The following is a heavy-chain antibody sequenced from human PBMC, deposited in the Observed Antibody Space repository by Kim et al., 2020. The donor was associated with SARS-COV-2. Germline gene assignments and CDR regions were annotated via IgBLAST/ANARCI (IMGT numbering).Heavy chain of an antibody. CDR2: INHSGST. D-gene: IGHD3-9*01. V-gene: IGHV4-34*01. CDR1: GGSFSGYY. Sequence: SETLSLTCAVYGGSFSGYYWSWIRQPPGKGLEWIGEINHSGSTNYNPSLKSRVTISVDTSKNQFSLKLSSVTAADTAVYYCARARLRYFDWLRGSSWFDPWGQGTLVTVSS. J-gene: IGHJ5*02. CDR3: ARARLRYFDWLRGSSWFDP.